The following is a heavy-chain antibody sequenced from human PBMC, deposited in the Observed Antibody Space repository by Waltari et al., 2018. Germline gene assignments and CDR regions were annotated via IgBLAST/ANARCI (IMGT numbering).Heavy chain of an antibody. Sequence: EVQLVESGGGLVKPGGSRRLSCAASGFTVSSCWMHWVRQDPGKGLVWVSGINSDGSSTFYADSVKGRFTISRDDAKNTLYLQMNSLRLEDTAVYYCSDVFDVLHFWGQGTMVSVSS. CDR1: GFTVSSCW. V-gene: IGHV3-74*01. J-gene: IGHJ3*01. CDR3: SDVFDVLHF. CDR2: INSDGSST.